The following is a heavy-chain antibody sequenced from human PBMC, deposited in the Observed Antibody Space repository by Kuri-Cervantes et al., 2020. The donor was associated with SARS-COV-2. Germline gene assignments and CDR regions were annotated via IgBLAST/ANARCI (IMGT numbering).Heavy chain of an antibody. CDR1: GFTFSSYA. J-gene: IGHJ4*02. CDR2: ISSSSSYI. V-gene: IGHV3-21*01. Sequence: ETLSLTCAASGFTFSSYAMSWVRQAPGKGLEWVSSISSSSSYIYYADSVKGRFTISRDNAKNSLYLQMNSLRAEDTAVYYCVRDGDHWNFDYWGQGTLVTVSS. CDR3: VRDGDHWNFDY. D-gene: IGHD1-1*01.